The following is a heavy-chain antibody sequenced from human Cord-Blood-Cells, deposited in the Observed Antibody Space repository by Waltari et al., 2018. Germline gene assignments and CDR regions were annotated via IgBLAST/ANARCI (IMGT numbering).Heavy chain of an antibody. J-gene: IGHJ6*02. CDR1: GGSFSGYY. V-gene: IGHV4-34*01. D-gene: IGHD3-3*01. CDR3: ARGSEYDFWSGYYGDYYYGMDV. CDR2: INHSGST. Sequence: QVQLQQWGAGLLKPSETLSLTCAVYGGSFSGYYWSWIRQPPGKGLEWIGEINHSGSTNDNPSLKSRVTISVDTSKNQFSLKLSSVTAADTAVYYCARGSEYDFWSGYYGDYYYGMDVWGQGTTVTVSS.